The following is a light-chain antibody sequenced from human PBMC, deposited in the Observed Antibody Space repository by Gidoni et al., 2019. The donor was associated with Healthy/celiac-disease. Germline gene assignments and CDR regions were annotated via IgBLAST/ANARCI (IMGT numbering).Light chain of an antibody. V-gene: IGKV4-1*01. CDR3: QQYYSTPT. CDR2: WAS. J-gene: IGKJ1*01. CDR1: QSVLYSSNNKNY. Sequence: DIVMTYSPDSLAVSLGVRATINCKSSQSVLYSSNNKNYLAWYQQKPGQPPKLLIYWASTRESGVPDRFSGSGSGTDFTLTISSLQAEDVAVYYCQQYYSTPTFGQGTKVEIK.